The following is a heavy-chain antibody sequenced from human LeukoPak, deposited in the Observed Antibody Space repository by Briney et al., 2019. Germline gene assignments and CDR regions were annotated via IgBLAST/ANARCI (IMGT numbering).Heavy chain of an antibody. CDR1: GFTFSSYA. CDR3: ARHRTWELLNYFDY. V-gene: IGHV3-23*01. Sequence: GGSLRLSCAASGFTFSSYAMSWVRQAPGKGLEWVSAISGSGGSTYYADSVKGRFTISRDNSKNTLYLQMNSLRAEHTAVYYCARHRTWELLNYFDYWGQGTLVTVSS. D-gene: IGHD1-26*01. CDR2: ISGSGGST. J-gene: IGHJ4*02.